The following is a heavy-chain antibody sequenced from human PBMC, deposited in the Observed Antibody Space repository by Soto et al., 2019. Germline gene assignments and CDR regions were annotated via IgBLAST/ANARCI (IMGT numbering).Heavy chain of an antibody. J-gene: IGHJ4*02. CDR2: IIPIFGTA. V-gene: IGHV1-69*01. Sequence: QVQLVQSGAEVKKPGSSVKVSCKASGGTFSSYAISWVRQAPGQGLEWMGGIIPIFGTANYAQKFQGRVTITADESTSTAYMELSSPRSEDTAVYYCARVLVPVVPAATQYYFDYWGQGTLVTVSS. CDR3: ARVLVPVVPAATQYYFDY. D-gene: IGHD2-2*01. CDR1: GGTFSSYA.